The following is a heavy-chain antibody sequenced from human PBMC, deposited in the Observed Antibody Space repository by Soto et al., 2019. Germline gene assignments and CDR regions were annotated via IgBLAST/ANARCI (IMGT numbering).Heavy chain of an antibody. CDR3: AVGGYYDSSGYLDY. CDR2: IIPIFGTA. J-gene: IGHJ4*02. D-gene: IGHD3-22*01. CDR1: GGTFSSYA. Sequence: QVQLVQSGAEVKKPGSSVKVSCTASGGTFSSYAISWVRQAPGQGLEWVAGIIPIFGTANYAQKFKGRVTIAGDESTSKAYMELRRLRSEDTAVYYWAVGGYYDSSGYLDYWGQGTLVTVSS. V-gene: IGHV1-69*01.